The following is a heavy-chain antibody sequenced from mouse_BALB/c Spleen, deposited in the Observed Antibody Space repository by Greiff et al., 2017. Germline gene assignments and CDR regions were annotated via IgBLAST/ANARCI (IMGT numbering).Heavy chain of an antibody. V-gene: IGHV14-3*02. Sequence: VQLQQSGAELVKPGASVKLSCTASGFNINDTYMHWVKQRPEQGLEWIGIIDPANGNTKYDPKFQGKATITADTSSNTAYLQLSSLTSEDTAVYCCARSPMDYWGQGTSVTVSS. CDR3: ARSPMDY. CDR1: GFNINDTY. CDR2: IDPANGNT. J-gene: IGHJ4*01.